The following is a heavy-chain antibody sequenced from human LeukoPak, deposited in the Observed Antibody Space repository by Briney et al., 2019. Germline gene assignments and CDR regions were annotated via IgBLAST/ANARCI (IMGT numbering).Heavy chain of an antibody. J-gene: IGHJ3*01. CDR1: GGSISSYY. CDR3: ARDSAYSSSWPDAFDV. D-gene: IGHD6-13*01. CDR2: IYYSGST. Sequence: SETLSLTCTVSGGSISSYYWSWIRQPPGKGLEWIGYIYYSGSTNYNPSLKSRVTISVDTSKNQFSLKLSSVTAADTAVYFCARDSAYSSSWPDAFDVWGQGTLVTVSS. V-gene: IGHV4-59*01.